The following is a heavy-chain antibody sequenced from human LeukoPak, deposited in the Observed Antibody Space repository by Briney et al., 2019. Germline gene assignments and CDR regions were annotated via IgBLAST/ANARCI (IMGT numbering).Heavy chain of an antibody. V-gene: IGHV3-21*01. Sequence: GGSLRLSCAASGFTFSSYSMNWVRQAPGKGLEWVSPISSSSSYIYYADSVKGRFTISRDNAKNSLYLQMNSLRAEDTAVYYCAREPKYCSGGSCQDYWGQGTLVTVSS. CDR1: GFTFSSYS. J-gene: IGHJ4*02. D-gene: IGHD2-15*01. CDR3: AREPKYCSGGSCQDY. CDR2: ISSSSSYI.